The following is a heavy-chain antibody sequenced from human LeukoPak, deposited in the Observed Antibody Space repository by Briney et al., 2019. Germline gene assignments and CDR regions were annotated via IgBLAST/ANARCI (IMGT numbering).Heavy chain of an antibody. CDR2: ISYDGNNK. J-gene: IGHJ4*02. V-gene: IGHV3-30*18. CDR1: GFTFSNAG. CDR3: AKVSYDTRGYYAVGFDY. Sequence: GGPLRVSCAASGFTFSNAGMHGGRQGPGKGLGWVGVISYDGNNKFYADPLKVRFTISRDNSKKMLYLQMNSQRTEDTAVYYCAKVSYDTRGYYAVGFDYWGQGTLVTVSS. D-gene: IGHD3-22*01.